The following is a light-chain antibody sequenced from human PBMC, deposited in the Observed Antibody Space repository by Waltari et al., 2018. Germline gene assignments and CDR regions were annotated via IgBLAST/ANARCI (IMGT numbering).Light chain of an antibody. CDR3: SSYTSSSTLV. Sequence: QSALTQPASVSGSPGPSITISCTGTSSDVGGFNYVPWYQQHPGKAPKLMIYDVSNRPSGVSNRFSGSKSGNTASLTISGLQAEDEADYHCSSYTSSSTLVFGGGTKLTVL. CDR1: SSDVGGFNY. CDR2: DVS. J-gene: IGLJ3*02. V-gene: IGLV2-14*03.